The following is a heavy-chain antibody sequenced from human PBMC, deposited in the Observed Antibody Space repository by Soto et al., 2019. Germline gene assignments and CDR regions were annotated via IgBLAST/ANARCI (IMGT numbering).Heavy chain of an antibody. CDR1: GYTFTSYG. Sequence: QVQLVQSGAEVKKPGASVKVSSKASGYTFTSYGISWVRQAPGQGLEWMGWISAYNGNTNYAQKLQGRVTMTTDTCTSTDYMELRSLRSDDTAVYYCARANQPFYDRSDEGFDYWGQGTLVTVSS. CDR3: ARANQPFYDRSDEGFDY. J-gene: IGHJ4*02. V-gene: IGHV1-18*01. D-gene: IGHD3-22*01. CDR2: ISAYNGNT.